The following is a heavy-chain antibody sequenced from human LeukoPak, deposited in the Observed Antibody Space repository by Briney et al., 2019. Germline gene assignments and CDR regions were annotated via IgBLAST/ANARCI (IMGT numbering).Heavy chain of an antibody. J-gene: IGHJ5*02. CDR2: IYHSGST. CDR3: ARDNYGSGSYYIPRVHSWFDP. Sequence: PSQTLSLTCAVSGGSISSGGYSWSWIRQPPGKGLEWIGYIYHSGSTYYNPSLKSRVTISVDRSKNQFSLKLSSVTAADTAVYYCARDNYGSGSYYIPRVHSWFDPWGQGTLVTVSS. V-gene: IGHV4-30-2*01. CDR1: GGSISSGGYS. D-gene: IGHD3-10*01.